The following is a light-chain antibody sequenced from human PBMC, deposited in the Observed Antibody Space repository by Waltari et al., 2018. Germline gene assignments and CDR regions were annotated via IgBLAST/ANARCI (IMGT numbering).Light chain of an antibody. CDR3: CSYTGSSTLV. CDR1: SSDVGNYNL. J-gene: IGLJ2*01. Sequence: QSALTQPASVSGSPGQSITISCTGTSSDVGNYNLVSWYQQHPGKAPKFLIYEDIKRPSGISNRFSGSKSGNTASLTISGLKAEDEADYYCCSYTGSSTLVFGGGTKLTVL. CDR2: EDI. V-gene: IGLV2-23*01.